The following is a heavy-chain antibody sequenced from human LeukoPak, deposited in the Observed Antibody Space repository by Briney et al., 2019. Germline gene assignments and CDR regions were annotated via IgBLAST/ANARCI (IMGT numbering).Heavy chain of an antibody. CDR1: GGSISSNY. CDR2: VYYTGST. J-gene: IGHJ3*02. V-gene: IGHV4-59*01. D-gene: IGHD3-10*01. CDR3: ARCNHYYDVFDI. Sequence: PSETLSLSCTASGGSISSNYWSWIRQPPGMGLEWIGFVYYTGSTKYNPSLKSRVTISVDTSKNQFSLKLNSVTAADTAVYYCARCNHYYDVFDIWGQGTMVTVSS.